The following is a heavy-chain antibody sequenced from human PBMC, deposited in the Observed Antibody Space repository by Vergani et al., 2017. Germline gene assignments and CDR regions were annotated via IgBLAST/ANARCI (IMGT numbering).Heavy chain of an antibody. J-gene: IGHJ6*03. V-gene: IGHV4-4*07. CDR2: IYTSGST. CDR3: ARGTRAPYYYYYYMDV. Sequence: QVQLQESGPGLVKPSETLSLTCTVSGYSINRGYYWGWIRQPAGKGLEWIGRIYTSGSTNYNPSLKSRVTMSVDTSKNQFSLKLSSVTAADTAVYYCARGTRAPYYYYYYMDVWGKGTTVTVSS. CDR1: GYSINRGYY. D-gene: IGHD1-7*01.